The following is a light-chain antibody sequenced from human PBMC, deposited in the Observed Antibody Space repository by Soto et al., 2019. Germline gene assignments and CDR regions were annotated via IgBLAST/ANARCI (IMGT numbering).Light chain of an antibody. J-gene: IGKJ1*01. CDR1: QSVNVN. V-gene: IGKV3-15*01. CDR3: QQYHSWPA. Sequence: EIVLTQSQATLSVSPGERATLSCRASQSVNVNLAWYRQKPGQAPRLLIYGASVRATGIPARFSGSGSGTEFTLSISSLQSEDSAVYYCQQYHSWPAFGQGTKVEIK. CDR2: GAS.